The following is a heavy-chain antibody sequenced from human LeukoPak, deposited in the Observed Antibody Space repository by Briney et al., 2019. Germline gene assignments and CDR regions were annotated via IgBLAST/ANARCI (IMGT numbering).Heavy chain of an antibody. CDR1: GYSISSGYQ. D-gene: IGHD4-11*01. V-gene: IGHV4-38-2*02. J-gene: IGHJ4*02. CDR3: ARSELNDYSRY. Sequence: SETLSLTCSVSGYSISSGYQWGWIRQSPGKGLEWLGSINYSGSTYDNRSLKSRVTLSIDTSKNEFSLNVRAVTAADTAVYYCARSELNDYSRYWGQGILVIVSS. CDR2: INYSGST.